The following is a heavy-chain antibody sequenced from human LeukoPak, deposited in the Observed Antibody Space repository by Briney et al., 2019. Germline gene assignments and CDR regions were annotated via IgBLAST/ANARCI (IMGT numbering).Heavy chain of an antibody. CDR1: GFTFSSYA. CDR3: ARENSGSPSYGMDV. Sequence: GGSLRLSCAASGFTFSSYAISWVRQAPGQGLEWMGGIIPIFGTANYAQKFQGRVTITADESTSTAYMELSSLRSEDTAVYYCARENSGSPSYGMDVWGQGTTVTVSS. D-gene: IGHD1-26*01. J-gene: IGHJ6*02. CDR2: IIPIFGTA. V-gene: IGHV1-69*01.